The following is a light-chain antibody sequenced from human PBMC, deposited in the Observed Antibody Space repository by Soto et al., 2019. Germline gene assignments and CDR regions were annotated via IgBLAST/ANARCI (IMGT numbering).Light chain of an antibody. V-gene: IGKV1-33*01. CDR3: QQYDDPALT. J-gene: IGKJ4*01. Sequence: DIQMTQSPSSLSASVGDRVTMTCQASQNINTYLNWYQQRPGQAPKLLIYDASILEPGVPSRFSGSGARTEFTFTIDSLQPEDIATYYCQQYDDPALTFGGGTKVE. CDR1: QNINTY. CDR2: DAS.